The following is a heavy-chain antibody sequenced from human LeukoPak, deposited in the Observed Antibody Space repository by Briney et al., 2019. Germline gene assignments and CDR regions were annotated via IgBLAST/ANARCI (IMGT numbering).Heavy chain of an antibody. J-gene: IGHJ3*02. D-gene: IGHD3-10*01. V-gene: IGHV5-51*01. Sequence: GESLKISCKGSGYSFTSYWIGWVRQMPGKGLEWMGIIYPGDSDTRYSPSFQGQVTISADKSISTAYLQWSSLKASDTAMYYCARAGMVRGVIGAFDTWGQGTMVTVSS. CDR3: ARAGMVRGVIGAFDT. CDR1: GYSFTSYW. CDR2: IYPGDSDT.